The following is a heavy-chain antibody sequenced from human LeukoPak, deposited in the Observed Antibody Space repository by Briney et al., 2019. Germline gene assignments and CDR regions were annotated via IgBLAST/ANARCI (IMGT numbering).Heavy chain of an antibody. V-gene: IGHV3-30*04. D-gene: IGHD3-22*01. CDR3: ARDYSSGYYRTFDY. CDR2: ISYDGSSI. Sequence: PGGSLRLSCAASGFTFSSYAMHWVRQAPGKGLEWVAVISYDGSSIYYADSVKGRFTISRDNSKNTLYLQVNSLRAEDTAVYYCARDYSSGYYRTFDYWGQGTLVTVSS. CDR1: GFTFSSYA. J-gene: IGHJ4*02.